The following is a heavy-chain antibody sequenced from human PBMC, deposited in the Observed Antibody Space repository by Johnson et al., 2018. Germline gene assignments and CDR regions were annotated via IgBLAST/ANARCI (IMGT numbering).Heavy chain of an antibody. J-gene: IGHJ1*01. CDR3: ARSQSAYYGDYVGAEYFQH. V-gene: IGHV3-21*01. D-gene: IGHD4-17*01. CDR2: ISSSSSYI. Sequence: VQLVESGGGLVKPGGSLRLSCAASGFTFSSYSMNWVRQAPGKGLEWVSSISSSSSYIHYADSLKGRFTISRDNAKNSLYLQMNSLRAEGPAVYYCARSQSAYYGDYVGAEYFQHWGQGTLVTVSS. CDR1: GFTFSSYS.